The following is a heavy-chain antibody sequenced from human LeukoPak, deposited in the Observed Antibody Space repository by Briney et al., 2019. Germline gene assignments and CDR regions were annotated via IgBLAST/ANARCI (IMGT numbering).Heavy chain of an antibody. J-gene: IGHJ4*02. D-gene: IGHD6-19*01. CDR2: ISTDGSST. Sequence: GGSLRLSCAGSGFIFSNYWMHWVRQVPGKGLVWVSRISTDGSSTSYADSVKGRFTISRDNAKNTLYLQMNSLRVEDTAVYYCARRVRSTGWYIFDFWGQGTLVTVSP. V-gene: IGHV3-74*01. CDR1: GFIFSNYW. CDR3: ARRVRSTGWYIFDF.